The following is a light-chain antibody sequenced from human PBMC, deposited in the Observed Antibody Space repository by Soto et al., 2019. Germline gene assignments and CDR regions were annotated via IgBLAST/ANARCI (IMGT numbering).Light chain of an antibody. V-gene: IGLV1-40*01. CDR3: QTYDSSLSAVV. CDR1: SSNIGAGYG. CDR2: VND. J-gene: IGLJ2*01. Sequence: QLVLTQPPSVSGAPGQRVTISCTGSSSNIGAGYGVHWYQQLPGTAPKLLIYVNDNRPSGVPDRFSGSKSGTSASLAITGLRAEDEAQYYCQTYDSSLSAVVFGGGTKLTVL.